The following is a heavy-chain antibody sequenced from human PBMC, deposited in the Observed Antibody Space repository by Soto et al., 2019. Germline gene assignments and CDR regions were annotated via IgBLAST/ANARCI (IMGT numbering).Heavy chain of an antibody. J-gene: IGHJ4*02. CDR2: ISGSGGST. V-gene: IGHV3-23*01. D-gene: IGHD3-10*01. CDR1: GFTFSSYA. Sequence: EVQLLESGGGLVQPGGSLRLSCAASGFTFSSYAMSWVRQAPGKGLEWVSAISGSGGSTYYADSVKGRFTISRDNSKNTLYLQMNSLRAEDTAVYYCAKDQRELWFGELLFPGYFDYWGQGTLVTVSS. CDR3: AKDQRELWFGELLFPGYFDY.